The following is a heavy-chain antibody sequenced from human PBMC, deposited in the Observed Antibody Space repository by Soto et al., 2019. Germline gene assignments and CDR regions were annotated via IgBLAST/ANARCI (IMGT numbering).Heavy chain of an antibody. J-gene: IGHJ6*02. CDR1: GYTFSTYA. CDR3: ARDGSSGYYDDYYYGMDV. Sequence: QVQLVQSGGEVKKPGASVKVSCKSSGYTFSTYAISWVRQAPGQGLEWMGWINPDNGKTNYAQRFQGRVTMTTDTSTKTVYMELKSVTSDDTAMYFCARDGSSGYYDDYYYGMDVWGQGTTVTVSS. D-gene: IGHD3-22*01. V-gene: IGHV1-18*01. CDR2: INPDNGKT.